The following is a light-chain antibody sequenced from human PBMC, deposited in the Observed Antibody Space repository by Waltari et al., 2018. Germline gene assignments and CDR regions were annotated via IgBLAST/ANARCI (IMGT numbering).Light chain of an antibody. Sequence: QSVLPQPHSASGTPGQRVTIPCSGTSSNIGSTTVNWYQQLPGPAPKLLIYSNNQRPSGVPDRFSGSKSGTSASLAISGLQSEDEADYYCAAWDDSLNGPVVFGGGTKLTVL. V-gene: IGLV1-44*01. CDR2: SNN. J-gene: IGLJ2*01. CDR1: SSNIGSTT. CDR3: AAWDDSLNGPVV.